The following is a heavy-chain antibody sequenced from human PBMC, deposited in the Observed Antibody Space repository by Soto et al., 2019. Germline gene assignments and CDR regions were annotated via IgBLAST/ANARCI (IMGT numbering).Heavy chain of an antibody. CDR3: AATGGNYFGLDV. Sequence: APGQGLEWMGWISGYNGNTKYAQKFQDRVTMTADTSTRTAFMEVRSLTSDDTGVYFCAATGGNYFGLDVWGQGTTVTVSS. V-gene: IGHV1-18*01. D-gene: IGHD2-8*02. J-gene: IGHJ6*02. CDR2: ISGYNGNT.